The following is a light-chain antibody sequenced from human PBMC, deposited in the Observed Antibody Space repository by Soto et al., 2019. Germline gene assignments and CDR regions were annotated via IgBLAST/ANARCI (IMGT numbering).Light chain of an antibody. CDR2: GAS. CDR3: QHYGRSSWT. CDR1: QTVHSSF. V-gene: IGKV3-20*01. Sequence: DIDLTQSPATLSLSPGERVTLSCRASQTVHSSFVAWYQQKPGQAPRLLIYGASTRATSVPDRFSGSGSGTDFTLTISSLEPEDFAVYFCQHYGRSSWTFGQGTKVEIK. J-gene: IGKJ1*01.